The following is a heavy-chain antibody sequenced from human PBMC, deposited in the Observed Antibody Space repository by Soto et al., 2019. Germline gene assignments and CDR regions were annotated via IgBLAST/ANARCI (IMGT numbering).Heavy chain of an antibody. Sequence: QLQLQESGPGLVKPSETLSLTCTVSGGSISSSSYYWGWIRQPPGKGLEWIGSIYYSGSTYYNPSLKSRVTISVDTSKNQFSLKLSSVTAADTAVYYCAKTRGYSYGFFDYWGQGTLVTVSS. CDR1: GGSISSSSYY. CDR2: IYYSGST. V-gene: IGHV4-39*01. J-gene: IGHJ4*02. CDR3: AKTRGYSYGFFDY. D-gene: IGHD5-18*01.